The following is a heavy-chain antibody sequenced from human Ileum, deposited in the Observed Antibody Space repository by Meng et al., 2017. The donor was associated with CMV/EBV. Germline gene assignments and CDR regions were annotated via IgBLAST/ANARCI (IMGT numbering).Heavy chain of an antibody. CDR2: ISGSGTST. J-gene: IGHJ4*02. Sequence: GFPFKNYAMTWVRQAPGKGLEWVSTISGSGTSTYYGDSLKGRFTISRDNYNNTLYLQMNSLRAEDTAVYYCAKDLTNYYDNSGALDYWGQGTLVTVSS. CDR3: AKDLTNYYDNSGALDY. CDR1: GFPFKNYA. D-gene: IGHD3-22*01. V-gene: IGHV3-23*01.